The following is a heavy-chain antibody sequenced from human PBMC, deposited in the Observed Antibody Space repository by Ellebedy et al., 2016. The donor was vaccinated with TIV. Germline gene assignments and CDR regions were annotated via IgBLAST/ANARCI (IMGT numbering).Heavy chain of an antibody. CDR2: ISYDGSNK. CDR1: GFTFSSYG. Sequence: GGSLRLXXAASGFTFSSYGMHWVRQAPGKGLEWVAVISYDGSNKYYADSVKGRFTISRDNSKNTLYLQMNSLRAEDTALYYCAKADGTGSWGPDYWGQGTLVTVSS. CDR3: AKADGTGSWGPDY. J-gene: IGHJ4*02. V-gene: IGHV3-30*18. D-gene: IGHD6-13*01.